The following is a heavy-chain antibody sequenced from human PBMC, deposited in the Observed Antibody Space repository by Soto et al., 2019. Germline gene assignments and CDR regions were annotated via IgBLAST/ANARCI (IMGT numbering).Heavy chain of an antibody. J-gene: IGHJ4*02. D-gene: IGHD3-10*01. CDR1: GFSFSDYY. CDR2: ISSSSSYT. Sequence: GGSLRLSCAASGFSFSDYYMSWIRQAPGKGLEWVSYISSSSSYTNYADSVKGRFTISRDNAKNSLYLQMNSLRAEDTAVYYCARAPYGSGTKPYYFDYWGQGTLVTVSS. CDR3: ARAPYGSGTKPYYFDY. V-gene: IGHV3-11*05.